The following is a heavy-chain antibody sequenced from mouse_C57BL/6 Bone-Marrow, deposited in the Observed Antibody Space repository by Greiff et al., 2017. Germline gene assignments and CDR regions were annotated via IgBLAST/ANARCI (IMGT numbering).Heavy chain of an antibody. Sequence: EVKVVESGGGLVKPGGSLKLSCAASGFTFSDYGMHWVRQAPEKGLEWVAYISSGSSTIYYADTVKGRITISRDNAKNTLFLQMTSLRSEDTAMYYCARAFYYYGSSVDYWGQGTTLTVAS. V-gene: IGHV5-17*01. D-gene: IGHD1-1*01. J-gene: IGHJ2*01. CDR3: ARAFYYYGSSVDY. CDR1: GFTFSDYG. CDR2: ISSGSSTI.